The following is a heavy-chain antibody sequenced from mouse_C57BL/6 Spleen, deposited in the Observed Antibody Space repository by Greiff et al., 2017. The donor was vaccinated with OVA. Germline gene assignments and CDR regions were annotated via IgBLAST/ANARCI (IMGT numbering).Heavy chain of an antibody. J-gene: IGHJ2*01. CDR3: ARWDEN. D-gene: IGHD4-1*01. Sequence: VQRVESGPELVKPGASVKISCKASGYAFSSSWMNWVKQRPGKGLEWIGRIYPGDGDTNYNGKFKGKATLTADKSSSTAYMQLSSLTSEDSAVYFCARWDENWGQGTTLTVSS. CDR1: GYAFSSSW. V-gene: IGHV1-82*01. CDR2: IYPGDGDT.